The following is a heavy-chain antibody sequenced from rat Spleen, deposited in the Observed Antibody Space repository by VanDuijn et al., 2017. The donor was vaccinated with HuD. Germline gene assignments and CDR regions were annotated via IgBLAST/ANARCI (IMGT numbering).Heavy chain of an antibody. CDR2: ITNSGDNT. CDR1: GFTFSDYS. CDR3: ARHGLGAWFFDY. Sequence: EVQLVESGGGLVQPGRSLKLSCAASGFTFSDYSMAWVRQAPTKGLEWVASITNSGDNTYYRDSVKGRFTISRDNAKSTLYLQMNSLRSEDTASYYCARHGLGAWFFDYWGQGVMVTVSS. D-gene: IGHD5-1*01. J-gene: IGHJ2*01. V-gene: IGHV5-25*01.